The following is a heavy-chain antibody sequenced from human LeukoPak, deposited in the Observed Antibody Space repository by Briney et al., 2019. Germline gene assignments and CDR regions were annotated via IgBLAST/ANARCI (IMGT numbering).Heavy chain of an antibody. CDR2: IYYSGST. Sequence: SETLSLTCTVSGGSISSYYWSWIRQPAGKGLEWIGYIYYSGSTNYNPSLKSRVTISVDTSKNQFSLKLSSVTAADTAVYYCARALDYYDSSGYYYLHYYGMDVWGQGTTVTVSS. CDR3: ARALDYYDSSGYYYLHYYGMDV. D-gene: IGHD3-22*01. CDR1: GGSISSYY. J-gene: IGHJ6*02. V-gene: IGHV4-59*01.